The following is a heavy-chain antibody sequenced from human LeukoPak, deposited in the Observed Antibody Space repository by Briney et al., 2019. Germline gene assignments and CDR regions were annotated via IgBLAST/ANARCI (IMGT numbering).Heavy chain of an antibody. V-gene: IGHV3-7*01. CDR3: ARDLGGYYHNWFDP. J-gene: IGHJ5*02. CDR2: IKQDGSEK. CDR1: GFTFSSYW. D-gene: IGHD3-16*01. Sequence: GGSLRLSCAASGFTFSSYWMSWVRQAPGKGLEWVANIKQDGSEKYYVDSVKGRFTISRDNAKNSLYLQMNSLRAEDTAVYYCARDLGGYYHNWFDPWGQGTLVTVSS.